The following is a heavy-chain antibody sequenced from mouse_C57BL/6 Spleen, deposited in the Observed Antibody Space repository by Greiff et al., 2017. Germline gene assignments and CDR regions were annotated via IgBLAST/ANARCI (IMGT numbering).Heavy chain of an antibody. J-gene: IGHJ4*01. CDR1: GFTFTDYY. CDR2: IRNKANGYTT. D-gene: IGHD1-1*01. CDR3: ARGSSDYYAMDY. Sequence: DVKLVESGGGLVQPGGSLSLSCAASGFTFTDYYMSWVRQPPGKALEWLGFIRNKANGYTTEYIASVKGRFTISRDNSQSILYLQMNALRAEDRATYYCARGSSDYYAMDYWGQGTSVTVSS. V-gene: IGHV7-3*01.